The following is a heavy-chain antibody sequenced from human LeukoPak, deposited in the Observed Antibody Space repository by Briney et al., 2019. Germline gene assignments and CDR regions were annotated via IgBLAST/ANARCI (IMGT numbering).Heavy chain of an antibody. D-gene: IGHD1-26*01. CDR1: GFTFSSYA. J-gene: IGHJ4*02. V-gene: IGHV3-30-3*01. CDR2: ISYDGSNK. CDR3: ARDLDSVGATGRDH. Sequence: PGRSLRLSCAASGFTFSSYAMHWVRQAPGKGLEWVALISYDGSNKFYADSVKGRFTISRDKSKNTLYLQMNSLRDEDTAVYCCARDLDSVGATGRDHWGQGTLVTVSS.